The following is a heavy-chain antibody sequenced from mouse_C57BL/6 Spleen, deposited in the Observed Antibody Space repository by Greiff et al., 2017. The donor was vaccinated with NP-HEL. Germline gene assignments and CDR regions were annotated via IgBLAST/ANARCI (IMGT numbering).Heavy chain of an antibody. CDR2: INPNYGTT. V-gene: IGHV1-39*01. CDR3: ARVATVVAEDAMDY. Sequence: VQLKESGPELVKPGASVKISCKASGYSFTDYNMNWVKQSNGKSLEWIGVINPNYGTTSYNQKFKGKATLTVDQSSSTAYMQLNSLTSEDSAVYYCARVATVVAEDAMDYWGQGTSVTVSS. D-gene: IGHD1-1*01. CDR1: GYSFTDYN. J-gene: IGHJ4*01.